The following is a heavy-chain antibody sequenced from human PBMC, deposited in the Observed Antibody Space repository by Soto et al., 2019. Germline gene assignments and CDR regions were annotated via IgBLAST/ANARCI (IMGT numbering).Heavy chain of an antibody. V-gene: IGHV1-2*04. CDR1: GXTXTGXX. J-gene: IGHJ6*03. CDR2: TNPNSGGT. CDR3: ARWVAAIYYYYMDV. Sequence: ASVKXSCXXSGXTXTGXXXXXXXXAPGQGXEXMGWTNPNSGGTNSALKFQGWVTMTRDTSISTAYMELSRLRADDTAVYYCARWVAAIYYYYMDVWGKGTTVTVSS. D-gene: IGHD2-15*01.